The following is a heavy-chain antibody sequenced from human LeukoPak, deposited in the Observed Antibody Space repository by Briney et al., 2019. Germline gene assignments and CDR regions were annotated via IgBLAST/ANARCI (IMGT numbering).Heavy chain of an antibody. J-gene: IGHJ6*03. Sequence: SETLSLTCAVYGGSFSGYYWSWIRQPPGKGLEWIGEINHSGSTNYNPSLKSRVTISVDTSKNQFSLKLSSVTAADTAVYYCXRGPITMVRGVTPRYMDVWGKGTTVTVS. CDR2: INHSGST. V-gene: IGHV4-34*01. CDR1: GGSFSGYY. CDR3: XRGPITMVRGVTPRYMDV. D-gene: IGHD3-10*01.